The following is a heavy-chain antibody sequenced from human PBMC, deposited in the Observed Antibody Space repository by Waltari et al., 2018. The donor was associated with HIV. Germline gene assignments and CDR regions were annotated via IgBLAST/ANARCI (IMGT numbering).Heavy chain of an antibody. CDR1: GFSLSDYY. J-gene: IGHJ6*02. D-gene: IGHD1-26*01. CDR2: ISSDSSYR. Sequence: QAQLVESGGGLVKPGGSLRLSCAASGFSLSDYYITWVRLAPGKGLEWISYISSDSSYRYHADSVEGRFTISRDNDKNSVYLQMHSLRADDSAVYYCACSVAATASFFYYYGMDVWGQGTTVTVSS. CDR3: ACSVAATASFFYYYGMDV. V-gene: IGHV3-11*05.